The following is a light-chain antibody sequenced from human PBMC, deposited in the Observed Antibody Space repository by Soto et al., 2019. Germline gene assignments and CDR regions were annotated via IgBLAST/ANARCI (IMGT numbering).Light chain of an antibody. Sequence: QSALTQPRSVSGSPGQSVTISCTGTSSDVGGYNYVSWYQQHPGKAPKLMIYDVSKRPSGVPDRFSGSKSGNTASLTVFGLQAEDEGDYYCTSYAGNNNLLFGGGTKLTVL. CDR3: TSYAGNNNLL. CDR2: DVS. V-gene: IGLV2-11*01. J-gene: IGLJ2*01. CDR1: SSDVGGYNY.